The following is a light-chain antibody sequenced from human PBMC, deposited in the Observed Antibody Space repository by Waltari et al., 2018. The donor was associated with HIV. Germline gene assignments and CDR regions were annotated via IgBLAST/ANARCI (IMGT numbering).Light chain of an antibody. CDR1: QSVLYNSNNKNY. CDR2: WAS. V-gene: IGKV4-1*01. CDR3: QQYYSIPIT. Sequence: IVMTQSPHALAVSLGERAIINCTSCQSVLYNSNNKNYLVWYQQKPGQTHKVLISWASTWESGVPDRFSGSGSGTHFSLAISGLQAEDVAVYYCQQYYSIPITFGQGTRLDIK. J-gene: IGKJ5*01.